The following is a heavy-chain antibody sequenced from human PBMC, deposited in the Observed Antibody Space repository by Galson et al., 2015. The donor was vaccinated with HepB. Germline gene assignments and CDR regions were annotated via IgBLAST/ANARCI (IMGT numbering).Heavy chain of an antibody. D-gene: IGHD3-22*01. CDR2: ISGSGDRT. J-gene: IGHJ1*01. CDR1: GFSFSSYG. Sequence: SLRLSCAASGFSFSSYGMSWVRQAPGKGLEWVSAISGSGDRTYYADSVKGRFTISRDNSKNTLCVQMNSLRADDTAVYYCAKPIRSGYYYADWSHWGQGTLVTVSS. CDR3: AKPIRSGYYYADWSH. V-gene: IGHV3-23*01.